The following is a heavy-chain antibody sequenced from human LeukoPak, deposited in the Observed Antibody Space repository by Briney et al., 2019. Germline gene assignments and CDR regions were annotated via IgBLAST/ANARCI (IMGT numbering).Heavy chain of an antibody. D-gene: IGHD3-10*01. Sequence: SETLSLTCTVSGGSISSYYWSWIRQPAGKGLEWIGYIYXSGSTNYNPSLKSRVTISVDTSKNQFSLKLSSVTATDTAVYYCAXDLXDXXXAGAFDXWGQGTMVTVSS. CDR2: IYXSGST. CDR3: AXDLXDXXXAGAFDX. V-gene: IGHV4-59*01. CDR1: GGSISSYY. J-gene: IGHJ3*02.